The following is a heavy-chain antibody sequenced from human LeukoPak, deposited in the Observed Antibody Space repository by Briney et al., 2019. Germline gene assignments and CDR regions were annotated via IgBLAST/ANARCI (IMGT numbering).Heavy chain of an antibody. Sequence: PSETLSLTCAVYGGSFSGYCWSWIRQPPGMGLEWIGEINHSGSTNYNPSLKSRVTISVDTSKNQFSLKLSSVTAADTAVYYCARKDSYYFDYWGQGTLVTVSS. D-gene: IGHD2-15*01. V-gene: IGHV4-34*01. CDR1: GGSFSGYC. J-gene: IGHJ4*02. CDR2: INHSGST. CDR3: ARKDSYYFDY.